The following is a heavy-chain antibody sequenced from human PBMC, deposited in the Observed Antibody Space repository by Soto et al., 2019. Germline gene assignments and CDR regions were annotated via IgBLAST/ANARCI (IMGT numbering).Heavy chain of an antibody. D-gene: IGHD1-7*01. CDR2: IYRTGST. Sequence: SETLSLTCTVSGGSFTSNNWWTWVRQPPGQGLEWIGEIYRTGSTNYNPSLKSRVTISLDKSENQFSLKVTSLTAADTAVYYCASRDPGTSVDYWGQGTLVTVSS. V-gene: IGHV4-4*02. CDR3: ASRDPGTSVDY. CDR1: GGSFTSNNW. J-gene: IGHJ4*02.